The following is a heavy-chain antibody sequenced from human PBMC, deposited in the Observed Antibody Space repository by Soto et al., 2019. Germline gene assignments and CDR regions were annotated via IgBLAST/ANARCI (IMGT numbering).Heavy chain of an antibody. Sequence: EVQLVESGGGSVQPGGSQRLSCAASGFGFSAYWMHWVRQAPGEGLVWVSHTNHDGSSTTYADSVKGRFTISRDNAKNTLYLQMNSLRAEDLAVYYCARVGAATAARPWFDYWGQGALVTVSS. CDR1: GFGFSAYW. CDR2: TNHDGSST. CDR3: ARVGAATAARPWFDY. J-gene: IGHJ4*02. V-gene: IGHV3-74*01. D-gene: IGHD6-6*01.